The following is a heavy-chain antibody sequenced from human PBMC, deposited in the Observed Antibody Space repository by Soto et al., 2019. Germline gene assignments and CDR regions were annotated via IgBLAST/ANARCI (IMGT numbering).Heavy chain of an antibody. Sequence: PSETLSLTCTVSGGSISSYYWSWIRQPPGKGLEWIGYIYYSGSTNYNPSLKSRVTISVDTSKNQFSLKLSSVTAADTAVYYCARGGGLDYDFWSGYYSGYYYYGMDVWGQGTTVTV. D-gene: IGHD3-3*01. V-gene: IGHV4-59*12. CDR2: IYYSGST. J-gene: IGHJ6*02. CDR3: ARGGGLDYDFWSGYYSGYYYYGMDV. CDR1: GGSISSYY.